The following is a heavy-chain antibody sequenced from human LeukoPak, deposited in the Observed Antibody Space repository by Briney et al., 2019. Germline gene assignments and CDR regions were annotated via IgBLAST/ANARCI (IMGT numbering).Heavy chain of an antibody. D-gene: IGHD3-3*01. Sequence: ASVKVSCKASGYTFTSYGISWVRQAPGQGLEWMGWISGYNGNTNSAQKLQGRVYMTTDTSTSTAYMELRRLRSDDTAVYYCARDRSPDFWSGDYRDAFDIWGQGTMVTVSS. V-gene: IGHV1-18*01. J-gene: IGHJ3*02. CDR1: GYTFTSYG. CDR3: ARDRSPDFWSGDYRDAFDI. CDR2: ISGYNGNT.